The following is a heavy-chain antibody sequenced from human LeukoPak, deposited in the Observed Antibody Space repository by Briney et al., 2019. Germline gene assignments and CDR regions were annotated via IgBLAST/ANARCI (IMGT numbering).Heavy chain of an antibody. J-gene: IGHJ5*02. CDR1: GGSISSYY. CDR3: ARGRSSSWYPFCWFDP. CDR2: IYYSGST. V-gene: IGHV4-59*01. Sequence: PSETLSLTCTVSGGSISSYYWSWIRQPPGKGLEWIGYIYYSGSTNYNPSLKSRVTISVDTSKSQFSLKLSSVTAADTAVYYCARGRSSSWYPFCWFDPWGQGTLVTVSS. D-gene: IGHD6-13*01.